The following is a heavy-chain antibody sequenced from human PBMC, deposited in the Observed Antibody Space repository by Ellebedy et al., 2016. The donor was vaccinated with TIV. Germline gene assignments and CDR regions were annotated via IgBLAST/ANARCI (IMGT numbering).Heavy chain of an antibody. V-gene: IGHV3-7*01. CDR1: GFSFSSYW. CDR2: IRGDSEK. J-gene: IGHJ5*01. D-gene: IGHD4-17*01. Sequence: GESLKISCEAFGFSFSSYWMSWVRQAPGKGLEWVANIRGDSEKYYVDSVKGRFTISRDNGKNLLYLQMHSLRPEDTAVYYCARRGSYGDYAVQINSWFDSWGQGTLVTVSS. CDR3: ARRGSYGDYAVQINSWFDS.